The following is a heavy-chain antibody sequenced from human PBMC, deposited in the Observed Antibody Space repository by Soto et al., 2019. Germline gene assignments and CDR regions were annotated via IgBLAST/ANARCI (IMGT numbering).Heavy chain of an antibody. Sequence: QVQLVQSGAVMKKPGASVKVSCKASGYTFTSHGLSWVRQAPGQGLEWMGWISASNGDTNYAQKYQGRGTVTTHTSTSTGYMELRSLRSEYTAVYYCARMVRGSNIDYYHYMDVWGEGTTVTVSS. J-gene: IGHJ6*03. CDR3: ARMVRGSNIDYYHYMDV. D-gene: IGHD3-10*01. CDR1: GYTFTSHG. V-gene: IGHV1-18*01. CDR2: ISASNGDT.